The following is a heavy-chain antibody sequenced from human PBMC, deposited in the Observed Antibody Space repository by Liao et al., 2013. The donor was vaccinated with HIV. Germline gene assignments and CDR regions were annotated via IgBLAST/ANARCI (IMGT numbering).Heavy chain of an antibody. J-gene: IGHJ4*02. Sequence: QVLLQESGSGLVKPSETLSLTCIVSGGSMSSFHWSWFRQPPGKGLEWIGYISYSGSSKFSPSLKRRVTISIDTSKNQFSLNLNSVTAADTAVYYCARGWGSGFDYWGQGTLVTVSS. CDR1: GGSMSSFH. CDR3: ARGWGSGFDY. V-gene: IGHV4-59*01. CDR2: ISYSGSS. D-gene: IGHD7-27*01.